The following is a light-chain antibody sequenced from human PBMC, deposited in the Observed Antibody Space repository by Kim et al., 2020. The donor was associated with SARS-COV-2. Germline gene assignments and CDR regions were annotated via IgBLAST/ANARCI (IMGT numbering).Light chain of an antibody. CDR2: AAS. J-gene: IGKJ1*01. V-gene: IGKV1-27*01. CDR1: QGISSY. CDR3: QKYDNGIRT. Sequence: DIQMTQSPSSLSASVGDRVTITCRASQGISSYLAWYQQKPVKLPKLLIYAASTLQSGVPSRFSGSGSGTDFTLTISSLQSEDVATYYCQKYDNGIRTFGPGTKVDIK.